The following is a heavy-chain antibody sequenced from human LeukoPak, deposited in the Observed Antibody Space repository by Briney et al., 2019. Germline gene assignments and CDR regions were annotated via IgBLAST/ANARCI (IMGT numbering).Heavy chain of an antibody. CDR2: ISGSGGST. CDR3: AKGTGSSWYYFDY. J-gene: IGHJ4*02. V-gene: IGHV3-23*01. CDR1: GFTFSSYA. D-gene: IGHD6-13*01. Sequence: SGGSLRLSCAASGFTFSSYAMSWVRQASGKGLEWVSAISGSGGSTYYADSVKGRFTISRDNSKNTLYLQMNSLRAEDTAVYYCAKGTGSSWYYFDYWGQGTLVTVSS.